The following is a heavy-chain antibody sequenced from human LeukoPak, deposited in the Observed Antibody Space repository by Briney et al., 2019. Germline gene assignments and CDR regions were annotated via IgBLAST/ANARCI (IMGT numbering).Heavy chain of an antibody. V-gene: IGHV1-18*01. D-gene: IGHD3-22*01. CDR2: ISDYNGNT. CDR1: GYTFTSYG. J-gene: IGHJ4*02. CDR3: ARGPRYYYDRSGYHF. Sequence: GASVKVSCKASGYTFTSYGISWVRQAPGQGLEWMGWISDYNGNTNYAQKLQGRVTMTTDTSTSTAYMELRSLRSDDTAVYYCARGPRYYYDRSGYHFWGQGTLVTVSS.